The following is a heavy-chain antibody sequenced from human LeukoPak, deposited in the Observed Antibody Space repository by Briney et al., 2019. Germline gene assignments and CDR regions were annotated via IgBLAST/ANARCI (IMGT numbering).Heavy chain of an antibody. CDR2: IKSKTDGGTT. CDR1: GFTFSSAW. Sequence: GGSLRLSCAASGFTFSSAWMSWVRQAPEKGLEWVGRIKSKTDGGTTDYAAPVKGRFTISRDDSKNTLYLQMNSLKTEDTAVYYCTNSYDFTYYFDYWGQGTLVTVSS. D-gene: IGHD5-18*01. V-gene: IGHV3-15*01. CDR3: TNSYDFTYYFDY. J-gene: IGHJ4*02.